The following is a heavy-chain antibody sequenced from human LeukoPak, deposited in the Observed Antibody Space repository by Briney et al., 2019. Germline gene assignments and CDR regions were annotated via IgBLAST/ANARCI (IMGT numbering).Heavy chain of an antibody. D-gene: IGHD6-13*01. J-gene: IGHJ4*02. CDR2: IYSGGST. Sequence: GGSLRLSCAASGFTVSSNYMSWVRQAPGKGLEWVSVIYSGGSTYYADSVKGRFTISRDNSKNTLYLQMNSLRAEDTAVYYCARSERQQLVPVDYWGQGTLVTVSS. CDR1: GFTVSSNY. CDR3: ARSERQQLVPVDY. V-gene: IGHV3-53*01.